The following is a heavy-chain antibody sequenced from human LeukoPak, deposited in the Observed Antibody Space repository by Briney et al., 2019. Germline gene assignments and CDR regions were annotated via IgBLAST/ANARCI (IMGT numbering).Heavy chain of an antibody. CDR1: GYTFTGYY. CDR2: INPDTGGT. D-gene: IGHD1-26*01. J-gene: IGHJ4*02. V-gene: IGHV1-2*02. CDR3: ARDGGIVGATMYGYDY. Sequence: ASVKVSCEASGYTFTGYYMHWVRQAPGQGLEWMGGINPDTGGTNYAQKLQGRVTMTTDTSTSTAYMELRSLRSDDTAVYYCARDGGIVGATMYGYDYWGQGTLVTVSS.